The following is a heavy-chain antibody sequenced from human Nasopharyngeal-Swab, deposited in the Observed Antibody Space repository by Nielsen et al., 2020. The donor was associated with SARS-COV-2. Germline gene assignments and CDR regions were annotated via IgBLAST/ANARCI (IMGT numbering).Heavy chain of an antibody. J-gene: IGHJ4*02. CDR3: ARESGVGELLGVSFDY. CDR2: IYYDGSKK. D-gene: IGHD3-10*01. CDR1: GFTFSSYG. Sequence: GGSLRLSCAASGFTFSSYGMHWVRPAPGQGLEWVAIIYYDGSKKYYADSVNGRFTISRDNSKNTLYLQMNSLRGEDTAVYYCARESGVGELLGVSFDYWGQGTLVTVSS. V-gene: IGHV3-33*01.